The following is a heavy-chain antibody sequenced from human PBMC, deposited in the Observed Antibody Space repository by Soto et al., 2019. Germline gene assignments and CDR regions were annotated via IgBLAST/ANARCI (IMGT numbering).Heavy chain of an antibody. CDR2: ISYDVYDK. CDR3: AKGRGQFGNYYGMAV. J-gene: IGHJ6*02. Sequence: VGSLRLSGAASGFTFNSYGMHWVSQAPGKGLQWVAVISYDVYDKDYVDSVKGRFTISRDNSKNTLYLQMDSLRAEDTGVYYCAKGRGQFGNYYGMAVWGQGTTVTVSS. D-gene: IGHD3-16*01. CDR1: GFTFNSYG. V-gene: IGHV3-30*18.